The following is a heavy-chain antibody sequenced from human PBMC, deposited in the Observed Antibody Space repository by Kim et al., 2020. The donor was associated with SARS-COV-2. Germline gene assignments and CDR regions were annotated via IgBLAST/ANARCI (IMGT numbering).Heavy chain of an antibody. J-gene: IGHJ6*02. CDR2: IYYSGST. D-gene: IGHD3-10*01. CDR1: GGSISSSSYY. V-gene: IGHV4-39*01. Sequence: SETLSLTCTVSGGSISSSSYYWGWIRQPPGKGLEWIGSIYYSGSTYYNPSLKSRVTISVDTSKNQFSLKLSSVTAADTAVYYCASITSHYYYGSGRYSGGMDVWGQGTTVTVSS. CDR3: ASITSHYYYGSGRYSGGMDV.